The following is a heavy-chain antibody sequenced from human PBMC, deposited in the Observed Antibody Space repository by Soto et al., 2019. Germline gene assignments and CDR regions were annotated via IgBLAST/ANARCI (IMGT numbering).Heavy chain of an antibody. CDR3: ARSTTGTFDY. CDR1: GFTFSSYW. CDR2: INSDGSST. Sequence: GGSLRLSCASSGFTFSSYWMHWVRQAPGKGLVWVSRINSDGSSTNYADSVKGRFTISRDNAKNTLSLQMNSLRAEDTAVYYCARSTTGTFDYWGQGTLVTVSS. V-gene: IGHV3-74*01. J-gene: IGHJ4*02. D-gene: IGHD1-1*01.